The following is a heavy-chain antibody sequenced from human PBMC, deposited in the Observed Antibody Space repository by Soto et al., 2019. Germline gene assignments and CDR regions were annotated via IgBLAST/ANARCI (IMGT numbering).Heavy chain of an antibody. CDR3: ARGVTPIDY. V-gene: IGHV1-18*01. CDR2: ISAYNGNT. CDR1: GYTFTNFG. D-gene: IGHD2-21*02. Sequence: QVQLVQSGAEVKKPGASVKVSCKASGYTFTNFGISWVRQAPGQGLEWMGWISAYNGNTNYAQNFQGRVTMTTDPSTSTAYRELRSLRSDATAVYYCARGVTPIDYWGQGTLVTVSS. J-gene: IGHJ4*02.